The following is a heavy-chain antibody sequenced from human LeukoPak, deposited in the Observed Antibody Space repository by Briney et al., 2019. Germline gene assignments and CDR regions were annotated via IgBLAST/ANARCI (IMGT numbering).Heavy chain of an antibody. V-gene: IGHV4-39*07. CDR1: GGSISSSSYY. Sequence: SETLSLTCTVSGGSISSSSYYRGWIRQPPGKGLEWIGSIYYSGSTHYNPSLKSRVTISLDTSKNQFSLKLSSVTAADTAVYYCARDGEMATIENYFEYWGQGTLVTVSS. J-gene: IGHJ4*02. CDR3: ARDGEMATIENYFEY. CDR2: IYYSGST. D-gene: IGHD5-24*01.